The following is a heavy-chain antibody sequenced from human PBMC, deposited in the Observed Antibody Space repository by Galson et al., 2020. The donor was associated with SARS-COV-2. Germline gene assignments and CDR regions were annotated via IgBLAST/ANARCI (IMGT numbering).Heavy chain of an antibody. CDR3: TTDPRYYYDSSGYLT. J-gene: IGHJ4*02. V-gene: IGHV3-15*01. CDR1: AFSISNAW. Sequence: GESLKISCAASAFSISNAWMTWVRQAPGKGLEWVGRIKSKTNGGTTDYTAPVKGRFTIARDDSQNTVYLEMNSLETEDTAIYYCTTDPRYYYDSSGYLTWGQGTLVTVSS. D-gene: IGHD3-22*01. CDR2: IKSKTNGGTT.